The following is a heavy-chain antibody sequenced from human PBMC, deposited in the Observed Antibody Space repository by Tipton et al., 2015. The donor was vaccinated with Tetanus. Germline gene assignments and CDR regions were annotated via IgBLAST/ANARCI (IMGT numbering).Heavy chain of an antibody. CDR1: GVSMRNGG. J-gene: IGHJ3*02. Sequence: LSLTCDVSGVSMRNGGFSWNWVRQAPGKGLEWVAVISFDGGTDNFADSVKGRLTMSRDNSKNTVSFQLNSLTPDDTGDYYCARVKGRTGTYRDAYDMWGRGTRVIVSS. CDR3: ARVKGRTGTYRDAYDM. CDR2: ISFDGGTD. V-gene: IGHV3-30*01. D-gene: IGHD1-14*01.